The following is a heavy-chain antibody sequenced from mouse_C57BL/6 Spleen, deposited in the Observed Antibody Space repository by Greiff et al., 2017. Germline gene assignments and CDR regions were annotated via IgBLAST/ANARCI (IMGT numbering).Heavy chain of an antibody. J-gene: IGHJ4*01. CDR3: TTGGPDY. CDR2: IDPENGDT. V-gene: IGHV14-4*01. CDR1: GFNIKDDY. Sequence: VQLQQSGAELVRPGASVKLSCTASGFNIKDDYMHWVKQRPEQGLEWIGWIDPENGDTEYASKFQGKATITADTSSNTAYLQLSSRTSEDTAVYYCTTGGPDYWGQGTSVTVAS.